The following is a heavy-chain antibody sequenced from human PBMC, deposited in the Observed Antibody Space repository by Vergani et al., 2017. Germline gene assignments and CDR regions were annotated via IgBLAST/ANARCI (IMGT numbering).Heavy chain of an antibody. Sequence: QVQLQESGPGLVKPSGTLSLTCAVSGGSISSSNWWSWVRQPPGKGLEWIGYIYYSGSTNYNPSLKSRVTISVDTSKNQFSLKLSSVTAADTAVYYCATAMANFSYYYYMDVWGKGTTVTVSS. J-gene: IGHJ6*03. CDR3: ATAMANFSYYYYMDV. V-gene: IGHV4-4*02. CDR2: IYYSGST. CDR1: GGSISSSNW. D-gene: IGHD3-10*01.